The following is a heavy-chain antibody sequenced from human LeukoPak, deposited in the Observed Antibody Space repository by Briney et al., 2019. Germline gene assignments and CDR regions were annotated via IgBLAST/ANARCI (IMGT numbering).Heavy chain of an antibody. D-gene: IGHD3-22*01. J-gene: IGHJ4*02. CDR2: ISTSGST. Sequence: GGSLRLSCAASGFTVSSKYMSWVRQAPGKGLEWVSVISTSGSTYYADSVKGRFTISRDNSKNTLYLQMHSLRPEDTAVYYCARSLYYYDSSGYYYYWGQGTLVTVSS. CDR1: GFTVSSKY. V-gene: IGHV3-66*02. CDR3: ARSLYYYDSSGYYYY.